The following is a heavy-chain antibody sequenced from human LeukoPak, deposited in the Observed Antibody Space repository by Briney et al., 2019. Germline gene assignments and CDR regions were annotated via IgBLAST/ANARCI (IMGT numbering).Heavy chain of an antibody. Sequence: GGSLRLSCAASGFTFSSYSMNWVRQAPGKGLEWVSYISSSSSTIYYADSVKGRFTISRDNAKNSLYLQMNSLRAEDTAVYYCARDGSYYYDSSGSFDYWGQGTLVTVSS. CDR3: ARDGSYYYDSSGSFDY. CDR1: GFTFSSYS. J-gene: IGHJ4*02. V-gene: IGHV3-48*01. D-gene: IGHD3-22*01. CDR2: ISSSSSTI.